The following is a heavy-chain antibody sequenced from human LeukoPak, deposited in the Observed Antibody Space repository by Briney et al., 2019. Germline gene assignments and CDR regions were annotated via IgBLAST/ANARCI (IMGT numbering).Heavy chain of an antibody. V-gene: IGHV3-33*06. CDR3: AKESGITIFGVVIGGQGYYFDY. CDR2: IWYDGSNK. D-gene: IGHD3-3*01. CDR1: GFTFSSYG. J-gene: IGHJ4*02. Sequence: GGSLRLSCAASGFTFSSYGMHWVRQAPGKGLEWVAVIWYDGSNKYYADSVKGRFTISRDNSKNTLYLQMNSLRAEDTAVYYCAKESGITIFGVVIGGQGYYFDYWGQGTLVTVSS.